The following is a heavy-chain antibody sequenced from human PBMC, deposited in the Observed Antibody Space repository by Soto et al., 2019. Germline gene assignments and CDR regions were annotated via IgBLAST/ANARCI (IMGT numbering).Heavy chain of an antibody. CDR3: ARDKITGLFDY. CDR2: INHSGST. J-gene: IGHJ4*02. CDR1: GGSFSGYY. D-gene: IGHD2-8*02. Sequence: SETLSLTCAVYGGSFSGYYWTWIRQPPGTGLEWIREINHSGSTNYNPSLKSRVTISVDTTKNQFSLKLTSVTAADTAVYYCARDKITGLFDYWGQGTLVTVSS. V-gene: IGHV4-34*01.